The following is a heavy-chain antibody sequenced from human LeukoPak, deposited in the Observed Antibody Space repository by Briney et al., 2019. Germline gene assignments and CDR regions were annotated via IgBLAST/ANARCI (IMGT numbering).Heavy chain of an antibody. V-gene: IGHV3-11*04. CDR1: GFTFRDYY. D-gene: IGHD6-13*01. CDR3: AKDRSIAAAGTKSGRFDY. J-gene: IGHJ4*02. Sequence: GGSLRLSCLASGFTFRDYYMTWIRQAPGKGLEWISFISSRGTTTDYADSVKGRFTISRDNSKNTLYLQMNSLRAEDTAVYYCAKDRSIAAAGTKSGRFDYWGQGTLVTVSS. CDR2: ISSRGTTT.